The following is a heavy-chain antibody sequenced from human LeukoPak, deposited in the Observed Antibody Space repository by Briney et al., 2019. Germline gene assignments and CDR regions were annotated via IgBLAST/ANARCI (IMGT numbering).Heavy chain of an antibody. D-gene: IGHD6-13*01. CDR2: ISWNSGSI. Sequence: GGSLRLSCAASGFTFDDYAMHWVRQAPGKGLEWVSGISWNSGSIGYADSVKGRFTISRDNAKNSLYLQMNSLRAEDTALYYCAKGPYSSSWFDYWGQGTLVTVSS. J-gene: IGHJ4*02. V-gene: IGHV3-9*01. CDR3: AKGPYSSSWFDY. CDR1: GFTFDDYA.